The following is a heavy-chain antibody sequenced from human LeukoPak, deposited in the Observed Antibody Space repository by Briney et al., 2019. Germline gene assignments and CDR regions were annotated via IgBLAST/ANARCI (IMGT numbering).Heavy chain of an antibody. Sequence: SETLSLTCGVYGGSFSGYYWSWIRQPPGKGLEWIGEINHSGSTNYNPSLKSRVTISVDTSKNQFSLKLSSVTAADTAVYYCARVRFDWLAFDIWGQGTMVIVSS. D-gene: IGHD3-9*01. CDR3: ARVRFDWLAFDI. J-gene: IGHJ3*02. V-gene: IGHV4-34*01. CDR2: INHSGST. CDR1: GGSFSGYY.